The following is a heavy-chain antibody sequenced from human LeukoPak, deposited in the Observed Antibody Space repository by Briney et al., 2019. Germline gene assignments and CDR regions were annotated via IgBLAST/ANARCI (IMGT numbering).Heavy chain of an antibody. V-gene: IGHV1-69*13. CDR1: GDTFSSYA. Sequence: ASVKVSCKASGDTFSSYAISWVRQAPGQGLEWMGGIIPIFGTANYAQKFQGRVTITADESTSTAYMELSSLRSEDTAVYYCARASPYYDILTGYYYYYYMDVWGKGTTVTISS. CDR3: ARASPYYDILTGYYYYYYMDV. CDR2: IIPIFGTA. J-gene: IGHJ6*03. D-gene: IGHD3-9*01.